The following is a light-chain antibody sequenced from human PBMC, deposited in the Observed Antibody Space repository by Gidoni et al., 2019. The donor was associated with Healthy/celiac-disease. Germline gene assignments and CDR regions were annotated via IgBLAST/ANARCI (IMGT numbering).Light chain of an antibody. CDR3: QQYDNLPPYT. CDR1: QDISNY. J-gene: IGKJ2*01. Sequence: DIQMTQSPSSLSASVGDRVTITCQASQDISNYLNWYQQKPGKAPKLLIYDASNLETGVPSRFSGSGAGTDVTFIISSLQPEDIVTYYCQQYDNLPPYTFGQGTKLEIK. V-gene: IGKV1-33*01. CDR2: DAS.